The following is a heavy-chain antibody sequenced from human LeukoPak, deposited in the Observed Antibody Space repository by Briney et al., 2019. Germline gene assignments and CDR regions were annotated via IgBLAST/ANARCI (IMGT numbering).Heavy chain of an antibody. CDR3: ARSLGVVRGVIITVENWFDP. V-gene: IGHV4-34*01. CDR1: GGSFSGYY. Sequence: PSETLSLTCAVYGGSFSGYYWSWIRQPPGKGLEWIGVINHSGSTNYNPSLKSRVTISVDTSKNQFSLKLSSVTAADTAVYYCARSLGVVRGVIITVENWFDPWGQGTLVTVSS. J-gene: IGHJ5*02. CDR2: INHSGST. D-gene: IGHD3-10*01.